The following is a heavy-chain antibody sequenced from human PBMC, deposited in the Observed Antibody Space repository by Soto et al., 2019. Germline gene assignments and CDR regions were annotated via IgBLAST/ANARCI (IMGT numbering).Heavy chain of an antibody. V-gene: IGHV4-59*01. D-gene: IGHD3-10*01. Sequence: SETLSLTCTVSGGSISSYYWSWIRQPPGKVLEWIGYIYYSGSTNYNPSLKSRVTISVDTSKNQFSLKLSSVTAADTAVYYCARAGPLWFGELFQMAFDYWGQGTLVTVSS. CDR2: IYYSGST. CDR1: GGSISSYY. J-gene: IGHJ4*02. CDR3: ARAGPLWFGELFQMAFDY.